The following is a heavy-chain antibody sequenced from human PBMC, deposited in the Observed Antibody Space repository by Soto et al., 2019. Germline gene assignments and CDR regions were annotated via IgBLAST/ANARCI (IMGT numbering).Heavy chain of an antibody. CDR3: ARGGHVVVVTAALDY. D-gene: IGHD2-21*02. J-gene: IGHJ4*02. V-gene: IGHV1-46*01. Sequence: QVQLVQSGAEVKKPGASVKVSCKASGDTFTDYYIHWVRQAPGQGLEWMGTVNPSGGHTTYAQHFLGRMTMTRDTSTSTHYMELTSLTSEDTAIYYGARGGHVVVVTAALDYWGQGTLVTVSS. CDR1: GDTFTDYY. CDR2: VNPSGGHT.